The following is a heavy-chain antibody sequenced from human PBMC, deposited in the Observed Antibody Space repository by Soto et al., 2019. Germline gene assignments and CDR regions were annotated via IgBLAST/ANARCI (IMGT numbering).Heavy chain of an antibody. V-gene: IGHV1-58*02. J-gene: IGHJ6*03. CDR3: AKDLDYYYYYMDV. CDR1: GFTFTSSA. Sequence: SVKVSCKASGFTFTSSAMQWVRQARGQRLEWIGWIVVGSGNTNYAQKFQERVTITRDMSTSTAYMELSSLRSEDTAVYYCAKDLDYYYYYMDVWGKGTTVTVSS. CDR2: IVVGSGNT.